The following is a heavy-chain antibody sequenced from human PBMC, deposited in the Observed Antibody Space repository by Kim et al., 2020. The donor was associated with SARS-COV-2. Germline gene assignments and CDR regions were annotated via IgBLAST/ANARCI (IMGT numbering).Heavy chain of an antibody. V-gene: IGHV4-34*01. D-gene: IGHD6-13*01. CDR3: ARGQEGSWYEDY. Sequence: NYNPALKSRVTISVDTSKNQFSLKLSSVTAADTAVYYCARGQEGSWYEDYWGQGTLVTVSS. J-gene: IGHJ4*02.